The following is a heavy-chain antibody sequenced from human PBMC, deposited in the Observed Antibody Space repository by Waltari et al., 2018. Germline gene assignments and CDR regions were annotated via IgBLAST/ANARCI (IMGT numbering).Heavy chain of an antibody. D-gene: IGHD1-26*01. V-gene: IGHV1-24*01. CDR2: LDPEDGKT. Sequence: QVYLVQSGTEVKKPGASLKVSCKISGYTLTELSRHWVRQAPGKGLEWIGDLDPEDGKTTYAQKFQGRVTLTEDTSTDTAYMDLSSLRSDDTAVYYCVTGRWERPFEYWGQGTVVTVSS. CDR1: GYTLTELS. J-gene: IGHJ4*02. CDR3: VTGRWERPFEY.